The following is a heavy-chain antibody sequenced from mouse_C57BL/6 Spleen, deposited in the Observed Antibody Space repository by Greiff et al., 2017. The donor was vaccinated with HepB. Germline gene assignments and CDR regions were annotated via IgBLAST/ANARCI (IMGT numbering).Heavy chain of an antibody. V-gene: IGHV1-81*01. J-gene: IGHJ3*01. CDR3: ARTSTVVEGWFAY. CDR1: GYTFTSYG. D-gene: IGHD1-1*01. CDR2: IYPRSGNT. Sequence: QVQLKESGAELARPGASVKLSCKASGYTFTSYGISWVKQRTGQGLEWIGEIYPRSGNTYYNEKFKGKATLTADKSSSTAYMELRSLTSEDSAVYFCARTSTVVEGWFAYWGQGTLVTVSA.